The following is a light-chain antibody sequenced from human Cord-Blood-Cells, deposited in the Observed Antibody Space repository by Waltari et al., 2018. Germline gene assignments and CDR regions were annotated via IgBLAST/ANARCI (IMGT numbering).Light chain of an antibody. CDR2: GAS. J-gene: IGKJ4*01. CDR3: QQYNNWPLT. V-gene: IGKV3-15*01. Sequence: EILLTQSPAPLSVSQGERATLSCRASQSVSSNLAWYQQKPGQAPRLLIYGASTRATGIPARFSGSGSGTEFTLTISSLQSEDFAVYYCQQYNNWPLTFGGGTKVEIK. CDR1: QSVSSN.